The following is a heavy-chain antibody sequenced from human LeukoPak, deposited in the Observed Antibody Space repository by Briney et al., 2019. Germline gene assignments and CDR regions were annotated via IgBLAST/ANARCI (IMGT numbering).Heavy chain of an antibody. V-gene: IGHV4-59*01. CDR2: ISYSGGP. CDR1: GDSISSYH. Sequence: KSSETLSLTCTVSGDSISSYHWSWIRQPPGKGLEWIDYISYSGGPNYNPSHKSRVTISVDTSKNQFSLKLTSVTAADTAVYYCAREYYGSSGYYNDYWGQGALVTVSS. CDR3: AREYYGSSGYYNDY. D-gene: IGHD3-22*01. J-gene: IGHJ4*02.